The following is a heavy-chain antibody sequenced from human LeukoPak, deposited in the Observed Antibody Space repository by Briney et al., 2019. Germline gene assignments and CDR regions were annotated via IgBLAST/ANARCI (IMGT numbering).Heavy chain of an antibody. CDR3: ARADYGSGSRNFDY. V-gene: IGHV4-31*03. D-gene: IGHD3-10*01. Sequence: PSQTLSLTCTVSGGSISSGGYYWSWIRQHPGKGLEWIGYIYYSGSTYYNPSLKSRVTTSVDTSKNQFSLKLSSVTAADTAVYYCARADYGSGSRNFDYWGQGTLVTVSS. CDR1: GGSISSGGYY. J-gene: IGHJ4*02. CDR2: IYYSGST.